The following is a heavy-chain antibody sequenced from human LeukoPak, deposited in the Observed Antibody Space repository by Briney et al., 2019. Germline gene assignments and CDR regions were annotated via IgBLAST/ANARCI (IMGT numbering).Heavy chain of an antibody. D-gene: IGHD6-13*01. Sequence: SETLSLTCTVPGGSISSYYWSWIRQPPGKGLEWIGYIYYSGSTNYNPSLKSRVTISVDTSKNQFSLKLSSVTAADTAVYYCASMYSSSWPLYYGMDVWGQGTTVTVSS. CDR3: ASMYSSSWPLYYGMDV. J-gene: IGHJ6*02. CDR2: IYYSGST. V-gene: IGHV4-59*12. CDR1: GGSISSYY.